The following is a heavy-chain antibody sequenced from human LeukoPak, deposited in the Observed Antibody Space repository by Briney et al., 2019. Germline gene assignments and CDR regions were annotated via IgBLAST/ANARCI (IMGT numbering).Heavy chain of an antibody. CDR1: GFTVSSNY. D-gene: IGHD3-10*01. Sequence: GGSLRLSCAASGFTVSSNYMSWVRQAPGKGLVWVSRINGDGSSTSYADSVKGRFTISRDNAKNTLYVQMNSLRVEDTAVYYCARGGSGTYQIYFDPWAQGTLVTVSS. CDR3: ARGGSGTYQIYFDP. V-gene: IGHV3-74*01. J-gene: IGHJ5*02. CDR2: INGDGSST.